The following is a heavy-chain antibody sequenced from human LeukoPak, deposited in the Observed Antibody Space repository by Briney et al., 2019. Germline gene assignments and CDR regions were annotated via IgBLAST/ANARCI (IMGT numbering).Heavy chain of an antibody. CDR2: ISSSSSYI. CDR1: GFTFSSYS. Sequence: GGSLRLPCAASGFTFSSYSMNWVRQAPGKGLEWVSSISSSSSYIYYADSVKGRFTISRDNAKNSLYLQMNSLRAEDTAVYYCARGSIAVAGILDYWGQGTLVTVSS. V-gene: IGHV3-21*01. CDR3: ARGSIAVAGILDY. J-gene: IGHJ4*02. D-gene: IGHD6-19*01.